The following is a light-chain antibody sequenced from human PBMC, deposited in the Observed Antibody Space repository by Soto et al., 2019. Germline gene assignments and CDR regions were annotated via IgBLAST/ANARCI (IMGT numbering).Light chain of an antibody. V-gene: IGKV4-1*01. CDR3: QQYYTTPLT. CDR2: WAS. Sequence: DIVMTQSPDSLAVSLGERATINCKSSQNIFTSSNERNYLAWYQQNPGQPPKLLISWASMRESGVPDRFSGSGYGTDFTLTISSLQAEDVAVYYCQQYYTTPLTFGGGTQVEI. J-gene: IGKJ4*01. CDR1: QNIFTSSNERNY.